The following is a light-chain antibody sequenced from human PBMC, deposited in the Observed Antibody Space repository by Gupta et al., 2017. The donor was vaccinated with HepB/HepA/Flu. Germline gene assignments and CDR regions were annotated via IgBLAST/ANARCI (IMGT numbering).Light chain of an antibody. CDR2: GNS. J-gene: IGLJ3*02. CDR3: QSYDSSLSGWV. V-gene: IGLV1-40*01. Sequence: QSVLTQPPSVSGAPGQRGTISCTGGSSNIGAGYDVHWYQQLPGTAPKLLIYGNSNRPSGVPDRFSGSKSGTSASLAITGLQAEDEADYYCQSYDSSLSGWVFGGGTKLTVL. CDR1: SSNIGAGYD.